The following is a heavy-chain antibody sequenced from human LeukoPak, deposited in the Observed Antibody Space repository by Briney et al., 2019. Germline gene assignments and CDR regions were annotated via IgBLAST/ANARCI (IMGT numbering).Heavy chain of an antibody. CDR3: ARRGTYDFWSGYYAL. CDR1: GYTFTSYC. J-gene: IGHJ4*02. Sequence: GASVKVSCKASGYTFTSYCISWVRQAPGQGLEWMGWISAYNGNTNYAQKLQGRVTMTTDTSTSTAYMELRSLRSDDTAVYYCARRGTYDFWSGYYALWGQGTLVTVSS. CDR2: ISAYNGNT. D-gene: IGHD3-3*01. V-gene: IGHV1-18*01.